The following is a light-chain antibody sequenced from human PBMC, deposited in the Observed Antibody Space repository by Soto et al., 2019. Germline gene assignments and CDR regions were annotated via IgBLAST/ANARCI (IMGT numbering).Light chain of an antibody. CDR3: QSYDSSNHVV. V-gene: IGLV6-57*02. CDR1: SGSIASNY. J-gene: IGLJ2*01. CDR2: EDD. Sequence: NFMLTQPHSVSESPGKTITISCTGSSGSIASNYVQWYQQRPGSAPTTVIYEDDQRPSGVPDRFSSSSDSSSNSASLIIYGLKTEDEADYYCQSYDSSNHVVFGGGTKLTVL.